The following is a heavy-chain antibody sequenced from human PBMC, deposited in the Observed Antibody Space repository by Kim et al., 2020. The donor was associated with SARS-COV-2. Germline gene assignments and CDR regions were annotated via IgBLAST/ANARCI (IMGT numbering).Heavy chain of an antibody. V-gene: IGHV3-21*01. CDR3: ARVGVLWFGELLSNYYYYGMDV. Sequence: GGSLRLSCAASGFTFSSYSMNWVRQAPGKGLEWVSSISSSSSYIYYADSVKGRFTISRDNAKNSLYLQMNSLRAEDTAVYYCARVGVLWFGELLSNYYYYGMDVWGQGTTVTVSS. CDR2: ISSSSSYI. CDR1: GFTFSSYS. J-gene: IGHJ6*02. D-gene: IGHD3-10*01.